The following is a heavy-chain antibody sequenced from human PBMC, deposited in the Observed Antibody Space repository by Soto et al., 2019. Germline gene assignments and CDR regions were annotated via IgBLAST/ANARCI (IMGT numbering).Heavy chain of an antibody. J-gene: IGHJ6*02. CDR1: GFTFSSYG. CDR3: AREGPIVTIFGVVRNYYYGMDV. D-gene: IGHD3-3*01. CDR2: IWYDGSNK. Sequence: PGGSLRLSCAASGFTFSSYGMHWVRQAPGKGLEWVAVIWYDGSNKYYADSVKGRFTISRDNSKNTLYLQMNSLRAEDTAVYYCAREGPIVTIFGVVRNYYYGMDVWGQGTTVTAP. V-gene: IGHV3-33*01.